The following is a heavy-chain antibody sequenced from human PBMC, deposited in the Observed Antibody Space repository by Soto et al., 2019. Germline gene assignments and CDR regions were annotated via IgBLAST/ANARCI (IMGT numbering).Heavy chain of an antibody. CDR3: AKVDYDILTGYLGY. J-gene: IGHJ4*02. CDR2: ISGSGGST. Sequence: GGSLRLSCAASGFTFSSYAISWGRQAPGKGLEWVSAISGSGGSTYYADSVKGRFTISRDNSKNTLYLQMNSLRAEDTAVYYCAKVDYDILTGYLGYWGQGTLVTVSS. D-gene: IGHD3-9*01. CDR1: GFTFSSYA. V-gene: IGHV3-23*01.